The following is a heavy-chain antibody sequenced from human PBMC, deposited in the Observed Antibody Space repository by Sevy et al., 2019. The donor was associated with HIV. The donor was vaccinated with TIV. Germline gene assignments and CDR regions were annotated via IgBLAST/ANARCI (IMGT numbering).Heavy chain of an antibody. CDR2: ISTSGSTI. CDR1: GFSFIHEN. D-gene: IGHD2-21*02. Sequence: GGSLRLSCVASGFSFIHENMNWVRQAPGKGLEWLSYISTSGSTIYQADSVKGRFTISRDNAKNSLFLQMNSLRVEDTAIYYCVRDWDDKFSYGDSHAAVDCWGQGTLVTVSS. V-gene: IGHV3-48*04. CDR3: VRDWDDKFSYGDSHAAVDC. J-gene: IGHJ4*02.